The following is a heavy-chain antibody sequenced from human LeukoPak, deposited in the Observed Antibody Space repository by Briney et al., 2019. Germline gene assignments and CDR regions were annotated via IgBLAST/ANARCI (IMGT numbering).Heavy chain of an antibody. CDR1: GLTFSSYS. Sequence: GGSLRLSCAASGLTFSSYSMNWVRQAPGKGLEWVSSISSSSSYIYYADSVKGRFTISRDNAKNSLYLQMNSLRAEDTAVYYCAREGGYYYDSSGYYYFDYWGQGTLVTVSS. CDR3: AREGGYYYDSSGYYYFDY. V-gene: IGHV3-21*01. J-gene: IGHJ4*02. D-gene: IGHD3-22*01. CDR2: ISSSSSYI.